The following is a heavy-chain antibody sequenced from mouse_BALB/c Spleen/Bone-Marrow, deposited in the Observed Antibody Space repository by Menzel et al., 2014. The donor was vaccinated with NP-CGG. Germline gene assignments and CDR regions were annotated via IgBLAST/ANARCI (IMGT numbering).Heavy chain of an antibody. CDR3: ARAGYGNYEAWFAY. CDR2: IDPYNGGT. D-gene: IGHD2-10*02. V-gene: IGHV1S135*01. CDR1: GYSFTDYN. Sequence: EVQVVESGPELVKPGASVKVSCKASGYSFTDYNMYWVKQSHGKSLEWIGYIDPYNGGTSYNQKFKGKATLTVDKSSSTAFMHLNSLTSEDSAVYYCARAGYGNYEAWFAYWGQGTLVTVSA. J-gene: IGHJ3*01.